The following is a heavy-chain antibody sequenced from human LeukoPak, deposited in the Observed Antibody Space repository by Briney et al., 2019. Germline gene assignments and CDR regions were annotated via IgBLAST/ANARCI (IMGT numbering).Heavy chain of an antibody. CDR1: GFTFRTYG. V-gene: IGHV3-15*01. CDR3: NTDRLHGSGWYNRFDP. D-gene: IGHD6-19*01. J-gene: IGHJ5*02. CDR2: IKSKTDGGTT. Sequence: GGSLRLSCAASGFTFRTYGMHWVRQAPGKGLEWVGRIKSKTDGGTTDYAAPVKGRFTISRDDSKNTLYLQMNSLKTEDTAVYYCNTDRLHGSGWYNRFDPWGQGTLVTVSS.